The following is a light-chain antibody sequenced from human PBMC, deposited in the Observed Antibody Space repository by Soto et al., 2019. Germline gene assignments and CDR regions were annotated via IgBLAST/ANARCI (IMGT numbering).Light chain of an antibody. V-gene: IGKV3-20*01. J-gene: IGKJ1*01. CDR2: GAS. CDR1: QSVSSSY. Sequence: EMVMTQSPPILSVCPGENATLSCRASQSVSSSYLAWYQQKPGQAPRLLIYGASSRATGIPDRFSGSGSGTDFTLTISRLEPEDFAVYYCQQYGSSGTFGQGTKV. CDR3: QQYGSSGT.